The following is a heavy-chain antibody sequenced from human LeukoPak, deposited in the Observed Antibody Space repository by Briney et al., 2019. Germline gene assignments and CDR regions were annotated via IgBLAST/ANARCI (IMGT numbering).Heavy chain of an antibody. CDR3: TSAGGYDNYLDY. J-gene: IGHJ4*02. Sequence: GRSLRLSCTISGFIFGDYGFNWVRQAPGKGLEWVGFIRRKAHDWTPQYAASVQGRFTISRDDSKSVAYLQMNTLKTEDTGIYYCTSAGGYDNYLDYWGQGTLVTVSS. V-gene: IGHV3-49*04. D-gene: IGHD5-12*01. CDR1: GFIFGDYG. CDR2: IRRKAHDWTP.